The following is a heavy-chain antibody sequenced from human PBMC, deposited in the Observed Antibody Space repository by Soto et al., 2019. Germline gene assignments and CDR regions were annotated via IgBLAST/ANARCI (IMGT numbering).Heavy chain of an antibody. D-gene: IGHD3-22*01. Sequence: GGSLRLSCAASGFNCSSYEMNWFRQAPGKGLEWVSYISSSGSTIYYADSVKGRFTISRDNAKNSLYLQMNSLRAEDTAVYYCARLSPDYYDSSGYYVNWFDPWGQGTLVTVSS. J-gene: IGHJ5*02. CDR1: GFNCSSYE. V-gene: IGHV3-48*03. CDR3: ARLSPDYYDSSGYYVNWFDP. CDR2: ISSSGSTI.